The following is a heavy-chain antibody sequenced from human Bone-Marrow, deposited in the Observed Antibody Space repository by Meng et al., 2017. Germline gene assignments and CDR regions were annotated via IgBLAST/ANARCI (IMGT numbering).Heavy chain of an antibody. CDR3: AKERLIYSSCWYWPRDGY. J-gene: IGHJ4*02. D-gene: IGHD6-19*01. Sequence: GGSLRLSCVASGLRFTDAWMSWVRQAPGKGLEWVGFIRIKAYGWTTEYAASVKGRFTISRDDSKGISYLQMNSLRAEDTAVYYCAKERLIYSSCWYWPRDGYWGQGTRVTVAS. CDR1: GLRFTDAW. CDR2: IRIKAYGWTT. V-gene: IGHV3-71*01.